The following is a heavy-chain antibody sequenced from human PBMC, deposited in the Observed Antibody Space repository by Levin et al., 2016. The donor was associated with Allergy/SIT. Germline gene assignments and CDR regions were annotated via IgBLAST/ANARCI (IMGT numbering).Heavy chain of an antibody. CDR3: ARSLYQLLEEVD. CDR2: IYYSGST. Sequence: RQAPGKGLEWIGYIYYSGSTYYNPSLKSRVTISVDTSKNQFSLKLSSVTAADTAVYYCARSLYQLLEEVDWGQGTLVTVSS. V-gene: IGHV4-30-4*01. D-gene: IGHD2-2*01. J-gene: IGHJ4*02.